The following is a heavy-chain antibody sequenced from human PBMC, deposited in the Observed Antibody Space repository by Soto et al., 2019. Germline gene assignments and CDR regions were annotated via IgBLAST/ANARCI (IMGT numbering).Heavy chain of an antibody. CDR3: ASQRGGEAFDI. Sequence: QVQLVQSGAEVKKPGSSVKVSCKASGGTFSSYTISWVRQAPGQGLEWMGRIIPILGIANYAQKFQGRVTITADKSTSTAYGEVSGRRSEDTAVYYCASQRGGEAFDIGGQGTMVTVSS. CDR2: IIPILGIA. J-gene: IGHJ3*02. V-gene: IGHV1-69*02. D-gene: IGHD3-16*01. CDR1: GGTFSSYT.